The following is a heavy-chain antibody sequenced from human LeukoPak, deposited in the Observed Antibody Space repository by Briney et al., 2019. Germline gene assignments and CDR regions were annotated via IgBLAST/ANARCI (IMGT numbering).Heavy chain of an antibody. CDR2: IYYSGST. CDR1: GGSISSGDYF. D-gene: IGHD3-22*01. CDR3: ASYYYEYWFDP. J-gene: IGHJ5*02. Sequence: SETLSLTCTVSGGSISSGDYFWSWIRQPPGTGLEWIGYIYYSGSTYYNPSLKSRVTISVDTSKNQFSLKLSSVTAADTAVYYCASYYYEYWFDPWGQGTLVTVSS. V-gene: IGHV4-30-4*01.